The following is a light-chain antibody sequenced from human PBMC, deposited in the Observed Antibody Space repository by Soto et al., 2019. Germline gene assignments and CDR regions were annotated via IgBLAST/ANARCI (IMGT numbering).Light chain of an antibody. Sequence: DVQMTQSPSSLSASVGDRVTITCQASHDIGTYLNWYQHKPGKAPKLLIFDTSHLATGVPARFSEGGSDTYFTFTITNLQPEDFAVYYCQQFDSVPLTFGGGTHVEI. CDR2: DTS. J-gene: IGKJ4*01. V-gene: IGKV1-33*01. CDR3: QQFDSVPLT. CDR1: HDIGTY.